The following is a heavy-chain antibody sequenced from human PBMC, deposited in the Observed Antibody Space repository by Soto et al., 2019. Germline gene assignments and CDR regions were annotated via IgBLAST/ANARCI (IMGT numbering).Heavy chain of an antibody. J-gene: IGHJ5*02. Sequence: SETLSLTCAVYGGSFSGYYWSWIRQPPGKGLEWIGYIYYSGSTNYNPSLKSRVTISVDTSKNQFSLKLSSVTAADTAVYYCARGRYYYDSSGYYGYNWFDPWGQGTLVTVPQ. CDR2: IYYSGST. D-gene: IGHD3-22*01. CDR1: GGSFSGYY. CDR3: ARGRYYYDSSGYYGYNWFDP. V-gene: IGHV4-59*08.